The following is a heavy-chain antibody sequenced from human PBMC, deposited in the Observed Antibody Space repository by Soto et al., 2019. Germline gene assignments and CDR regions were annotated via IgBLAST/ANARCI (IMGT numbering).Heavy chain of an antibody. V-gene: IGHV4-39*02. CDR2: IYYSGST. CDR3: ARDGVSSSWYNYYGMDV. J-gene: IGHJ6*02. CDR1: GGSISSSSYY. Sequence: SETLSLTCTVSGGSISSSSYYWGWIRQPPGKGLEWIGSIYYSGSTYYNPSLKSRVTISVDTSKNQFSLKLSSVTAADTAVYYCARDGVSSSWYNYYGMDVWGQGTTVTVSS. D-gene: IGHD6-13*01.